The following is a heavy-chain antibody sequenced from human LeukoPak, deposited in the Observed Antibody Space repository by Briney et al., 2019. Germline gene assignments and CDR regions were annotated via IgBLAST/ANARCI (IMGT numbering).Heavy chain of an antibody. Sequence: PGGSLRLSCAASGFTFSSYSMNWVRQAPGKGLEWVSYISSSSTIYYADSVKGRFTISRDNSKNTLYLQMNSLRADDTAVYYCAREEEAAEFDYWGQGTLVTVSS. CDR2: ISSSSTI. CDR1: GFTFSSYS. V-gene: IGHV3-48*01. D-gene: IGHD2-15*01. CDR3: AREEEAAEFDY. J-gene: IGHJ4*02.